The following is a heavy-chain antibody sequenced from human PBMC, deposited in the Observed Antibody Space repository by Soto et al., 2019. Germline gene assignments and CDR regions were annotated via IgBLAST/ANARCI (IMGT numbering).Heavy chain of an antibody. CDR1: GGTFSSYA. Sequence: ASVKVSCKASGGTFSSYAISWVRQAPGQGLEWMGGIIPIFGTANYAQKFQGRVTITADESTSTAYMELSSLRSEDTAVYYCASGYRTNGVCYTDYFDYWGQGTLVTVSS. CDR3: ASGYRTNGVCYTDYFDY. CDR2: IIPIFGTA. J-gene: IGHJ4*02. V-gene: IGHV1-69*13. D-gene: IGHD2-8*01.